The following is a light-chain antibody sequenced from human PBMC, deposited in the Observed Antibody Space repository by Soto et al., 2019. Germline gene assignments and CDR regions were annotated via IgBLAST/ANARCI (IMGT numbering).Light chain of an antibody. Sequence: DIQMTQSPSTLSASVGDRVTITCRASQSISSWLAWYQQKPGQPPKLLIYWASTRESGVPDRFSGSGSGTDFTLTISSLQAEDVAVYYCQQFYLIPPTFGQGTKVDIK. CDR1: QSISSW. CDR3: QQFYLIPPT. V-gene: IGKV1-5*03. CDR2: WAS. J-gene: IGKJ1*01.